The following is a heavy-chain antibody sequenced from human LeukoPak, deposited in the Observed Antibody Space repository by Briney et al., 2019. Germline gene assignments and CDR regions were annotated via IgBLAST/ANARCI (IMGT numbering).Heavy chain of an antibody. J-gene: IGHJ4*02. CDR2: IIGSGGST. Sequence: GGSLRLSCAASGFTFISYAMSWVRQAPGKGLEWVSAIIGSGGSTYYADSVKGRFTISRDNSKNTLYLQMNSLRAEDTAVYYCAKDGYYYDSSGYYYSQGYYFDYWGQGTLVTVSS. V-gene: IGHV3-23*01. D-gene: IGHD3-22*01. CDR3: AKDGYYYDSSGYYYSQGYYFDY. CDR1: GFTFISYA.